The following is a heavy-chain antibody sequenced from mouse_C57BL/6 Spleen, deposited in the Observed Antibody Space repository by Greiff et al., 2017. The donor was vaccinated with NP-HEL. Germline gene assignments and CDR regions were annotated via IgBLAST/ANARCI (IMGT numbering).Heavy chain of an antibody. CDR2: IHPNSGST. CDR3: VKGHGNYFDY. J-gene: IGHJ2*01. V-gene: IGHV1-64*01. D-gene: IGHD2-1*01. CDR1: GYTFTSYW. Sequence: VQLQQSGAELVKPGASVKLSCKASGYTFTSYWMHWVKQRPGQGLEWIGMIHPNSGSTNYNEKFKSKATLTVDKSSSTAYMQLSSLTSEDYAVYYGVKGHGNYFDYWGQGTTLTVSS.